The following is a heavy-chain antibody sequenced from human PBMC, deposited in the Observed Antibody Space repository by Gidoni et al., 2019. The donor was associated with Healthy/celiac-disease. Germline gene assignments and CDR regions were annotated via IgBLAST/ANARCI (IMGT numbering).Heavy chain of an antibody. D-gene: IGHD1-26*01. Sequence: LEWMGIISPGDSDTRYSPSCQGLVTISADKSISTAYLQWSSLKASDTAMYYCARGGSLNFDYWGQGTLVTVSS. J-gene: IGHJ4*02. V-gene: IGHV5-51*01. CDR3: ARGGSLNFDY. CDR2: ISPGDSDT.